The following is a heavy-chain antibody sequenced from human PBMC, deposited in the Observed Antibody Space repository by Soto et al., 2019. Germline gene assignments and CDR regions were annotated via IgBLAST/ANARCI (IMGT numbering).Heavy chain of an antibody. V-gene: IGHV3-21*01. Sequence: VQLVESGGGLVKPGGSLRLSCAASGFTFSSYSMYWVRQAPGKGLEWVSSISHSSEYIYYADSVKGRFTISRDKARNTVQLQLNSLRAGDTAVYFCVRVSGGPATFDYWGQGTLVTVSS. CDR1: GFTFSSYS. CDR3: VRVSGGPATFDY. D-gene: IGHD2-15*01. CDR2: ISHSSEYI. J-gene: IGHJ4*02.